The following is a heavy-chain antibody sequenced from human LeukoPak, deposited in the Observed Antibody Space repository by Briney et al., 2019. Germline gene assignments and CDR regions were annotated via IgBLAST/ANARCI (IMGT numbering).Heavy chain of an antibody. J-gene: IGHJ5*02. V-gene: IGHV4-39*01. CDR2: IYYSGST. Sequence: SETLSLTCTVSGGSISSSSYYWGWIRQPPGKGLEWIGSIYYSGSTYYNPSLKSRVTISVDTSKNQFSLKLSSVTAADTAVYYCARVIAARLMGWFDPWGQGTLVTVSS. D-gene: IGHD6-6*01. CDR1: GGSISSSSYY. CDR3: ARVIAARLMGWFDP.